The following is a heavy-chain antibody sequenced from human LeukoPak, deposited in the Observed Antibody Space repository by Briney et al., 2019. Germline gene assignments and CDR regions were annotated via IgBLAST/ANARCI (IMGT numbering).Heavy chain of an antibody. CDR2: ISYDGSNK. Sequence: GGSLRLSCAASGFTFSSYAMHGLRQAPGKGLEWVAVISYDGSNKYYADSVKGRFTISRDNSKNTLYLQMNSLRAEDTAVYYCAREEIDHDYGFGWGIDYWGQGTLVTVSS. CDR3: AREEIDHDYGFGWGIDY. V-gene: IGHV3-30*04. CDR1: GFTFSSYA. J-gene: IGHJ4*02. D-gene: IGHD4-17*01.